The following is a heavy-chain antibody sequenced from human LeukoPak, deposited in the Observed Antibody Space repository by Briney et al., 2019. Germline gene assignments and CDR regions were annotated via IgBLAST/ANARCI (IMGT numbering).Heavy chain of an antibody. D-gene: IGHD2-8*01. CDR2: ISHSGST. CDR1: GESFDGYY. J-gene: IGHJ4*02. CDR3: ARQNCVNAACPVDS. Sequence: PSETLSLTCGDYGESFDGYYWTWIRQSPGKGLEWIGEISHSGSTNSNPSLKSRVTISADTSKKQFSLKLTSVTAEDTGVYYCARQNCVNAACPVDSWGQGTLVTVSS. V-gene: IGHV4-34*01.